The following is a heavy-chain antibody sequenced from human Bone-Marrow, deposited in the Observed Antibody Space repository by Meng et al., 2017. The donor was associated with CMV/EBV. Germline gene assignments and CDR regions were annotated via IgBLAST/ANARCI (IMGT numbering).Heavy chain of an antibody. CDR2: IYYSGST. V-gene: IGHV4-59*01. Sequence: SETLSLTCTVSGGSISSYYWSWIRQPPGKGLEWIGYIYYSGSTNYNPSLKSRVTISVDTSKNQFFLKLSSVTAADTAVYYCARAAYYYDSSGPYYFDYWGQGTLVTVSS. D-gene: IGHD3-22*01. J-gene: IGHJ4*02. CDR1: GGSISSYY. CDR3: ARAAYYYDSSGPYYFDY.